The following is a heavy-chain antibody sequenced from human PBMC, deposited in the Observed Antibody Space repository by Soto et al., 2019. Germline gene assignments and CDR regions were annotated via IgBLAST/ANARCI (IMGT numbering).Heavy chain of an antibody. V-gene: IGHV4-39*01. J-gene: IGHJ6*03. CDR3: ARSGSSWYKGYYYYYYMDV. CDR1: GGSISRSRYK. Sequence: SETLSLTCPGSGGSISRSRYKWGWTRHPPGKGLEWIGSIYYSGSTYYNPSLKSRVTISVDTSKNQFSLKLSSVTAADTAAYYCARSGSSWYKGYYYYYYMDVWGKGTTVTVS. D-gene: IGHD6-13*01. CDR2: IYYSGST.